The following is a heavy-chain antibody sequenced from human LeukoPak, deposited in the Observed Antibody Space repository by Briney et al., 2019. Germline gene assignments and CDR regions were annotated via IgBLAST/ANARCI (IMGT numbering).Heavy chain of an antibody. J-gene: IGHJ6*02. Sequence: GGSLRLSCAASGFTFSSYAMSWVRQAPGKGLEWVSAISGSGGSTCYADSVKGRFTISRDNSKNTLYLQMNSLGAKDTAVYYCAKHPRYDSSGYYFRAKYYYYGMDVWGLGTTVTVSS. D-gene: IGHD3-22*01. CDR1: GFTFSSYA. V-gene: IGHV3-23*01. CDR3: AKHPRYDSSGYYFRAKYYYYGMDV. CDR2: ISGSGGST.